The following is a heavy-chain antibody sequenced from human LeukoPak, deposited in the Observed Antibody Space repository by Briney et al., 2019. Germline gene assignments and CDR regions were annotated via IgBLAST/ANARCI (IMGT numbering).Heavy chain of an antibody. V-gene: IGHV4-59*01. D-gene: IGHD3-22*01. CDR1: GGSIGSYY. J-gene: IGHJ5*02. CDR2: IYYSGST. CDR3: ARAWDYYDSSGYYYKWFDP. Sequence: SETLSLTCTVSGGSIGSYYLSWIRQPPGKGLGWIGYIYYSGSTNYNPSLKSRVTISVDTSKNQFSLKLSSVTAADTAVYYCARAWDYYDSSGYYYKWFDPWGQGTLVTVSS.